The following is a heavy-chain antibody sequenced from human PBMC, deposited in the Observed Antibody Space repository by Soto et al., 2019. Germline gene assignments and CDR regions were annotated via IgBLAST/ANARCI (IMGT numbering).Heavy chain of an antibody. CDR1: GYSISSGYY. Sequence: TSETLSLTCAVSGYSISSGYYWGWIRQPPGKGLEWIGRIYHSGSTYYNPSLKSRVTISIDTSKNQLSLKLSSVPAADTAVYYCARDDIVATPFDYWGQGTLVTVSS. CDR2: IYHSGST. CDR3: ARDDIVATPFDY. J-gene: IGHJ4*02. V-gene: IGHV4-38-2*02. D-gene: IGHD5-12*01.